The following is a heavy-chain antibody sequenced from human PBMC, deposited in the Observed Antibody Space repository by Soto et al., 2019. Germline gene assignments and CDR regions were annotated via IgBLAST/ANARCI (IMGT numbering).Heavy chain of an antibody. J-gene: IGHJ6*02. Sequence: GGSLRLSCAASGFTFSSYAMHWVRQAPGKGLEWVAVISYDGSNKYYADSVKGRFTISRDNSKNTLYLQMNSLRAEDTAVYYCARHLGYCSSTSCHPVGMDVWGQGTTVTVSS. CDR3: ARHLGYCSSTSCHPVGMDV. D-gene: IGHD2-2*01. V-gene: IGHV3-30-3*01. CDR2: ISYDGSNK. CDR1: GFTFSSYA.